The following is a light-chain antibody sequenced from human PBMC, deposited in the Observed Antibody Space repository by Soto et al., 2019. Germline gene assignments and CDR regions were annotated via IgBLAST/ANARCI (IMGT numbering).Light chain of an antibody. CDR3: ATWDDSLNARGV. CDR2: KNN. J-gene: IGLJ3*02. V-gene: IGLV1-44*01. CDR1: RSNIGNNA. Sequence: QSVLTQTPSASGTPGQTVTISCSGSRSNIGNNAVSWYQQFPGTAPKLLIYKNNQRPSGVPDRFSGSKSGTSASLAISGLQSEDEADYYCATWDDSLNARGVFGGGTTLTVL.